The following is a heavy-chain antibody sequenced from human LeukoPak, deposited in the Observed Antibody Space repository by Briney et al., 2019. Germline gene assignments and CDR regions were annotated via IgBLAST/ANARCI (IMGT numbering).Heavy chain of an antibody. CDR1: GGSISSSNW. V-gene: IGHV4-4*02. J-gene: IGHJ6*03. CDR3: AREVYYYYMDV. Sequence: PSETLSLSCAVSGGSISSSNWWSWVRQPAGKGLEWIREIYHSGSTNYNPSLKSRVTISVDTSKNQFSLKLSSVTAADTAVYYCAREVYYYYMDVWGKGTTVTVSS. CDR2: IYHSGST.